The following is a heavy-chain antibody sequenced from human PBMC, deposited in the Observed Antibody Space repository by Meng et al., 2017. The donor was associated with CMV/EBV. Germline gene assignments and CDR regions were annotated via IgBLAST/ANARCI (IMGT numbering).Heavy chain of an antibody. CDR3: ARDYYGGNSDDAFDI. Sequence: GGSLRLSCAASGFTFSGYAMHWVRQAPGKGLEWVAVISYDGSNKYYADSVKGRFTISRDNSKNTLYLQMNSLRAEDTAVYYCARDYYGGNSDDAFDIWGQGTMVTVSS. CDR1: GFTFSGYA. V-gene: IGHV3-30-3*01. J-gene: IGHJ3*02. CDR2: ISYDGSNK. D-gene: IGHD4-23*01.